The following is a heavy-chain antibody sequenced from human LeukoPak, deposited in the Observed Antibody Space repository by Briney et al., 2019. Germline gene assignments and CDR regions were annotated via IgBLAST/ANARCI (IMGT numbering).Heavy chain of an antibody. J-gene: IGHJ4*02. D-gene: IGHD3-10*01. CDR2: INSDGSSI. CDR3: ARFEGYGSGSN. Sequence: GGSLRLSCAAPGFTFSSYWMHWVRQAPGKGLVWVSRINSDGSSIKYADSVKGRFTISRDNAKNTLFLQMNSLRAEDTAVYYCARFEGYGSGSNWGQGTLVTVSS. V-gene: IGHV3-74*03. CDR1: GFTFSSYW.